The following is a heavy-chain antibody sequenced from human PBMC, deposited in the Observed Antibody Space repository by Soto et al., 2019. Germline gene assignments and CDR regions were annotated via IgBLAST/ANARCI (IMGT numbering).Heavy chain of an antibody. CDR1: GGTFSSYA. D-gene: IGHD5-18*01. CDR3: AREVDTAMVTSNYYYYYAMDV. CDR2: IIPIFGTA. Sequence: SVKVSCKASGGTFSSYAISWVRQAPGQGLEWMGGIIPIFGTANYAQKFQGRVTITADKSTSTAYMELSSLRSEDTAVYYCAREVDTAMVTSNYYYYYAMDVWGQGTTVTVSS. J-gene: IGHJ6*02. V-gene: IGHV1-69*06.